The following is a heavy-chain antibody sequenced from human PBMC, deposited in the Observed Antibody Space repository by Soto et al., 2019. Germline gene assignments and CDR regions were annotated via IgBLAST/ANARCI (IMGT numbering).Heavy chain of an antibody. Sequence: QVQLVQSGAEMKKPGASVKLSCKTSGINYNTYAINWVRQAPGQGLEWMGWINAGNGDTRYSQNFQGRVTLTRDTSASTVYMDLDSLKSEDTGVYYCARAISGYVTWGQGTLVTVSS. CDR1: GINYNTYA. J-gene: IGHJ4*02. D-gene: IGHD5-12*01. CDR2: INAGNGDT. V-gene: IGHV1-3*01. CDR3: ARAISGYVT.